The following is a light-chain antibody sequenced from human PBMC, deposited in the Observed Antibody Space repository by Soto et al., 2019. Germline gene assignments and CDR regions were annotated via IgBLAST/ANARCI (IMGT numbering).Light chain of an antibody. CDR1: RNYIGVYDF. J-gene: IGLJ1*01. V-gene: IGLV2-8*02. CDR3: KSYAGSNTYV. Sequence: QSVLTHPPSASRSPGHSFTISFTGTRNYIGVYDFVSWYQHHQGKAPRLIIYEVVQRPSGVPDRFSGSKSGNTASLTVSGLQAADEADYFCKSYAGSNTYVFGSGTKV. CDR2: EVV.